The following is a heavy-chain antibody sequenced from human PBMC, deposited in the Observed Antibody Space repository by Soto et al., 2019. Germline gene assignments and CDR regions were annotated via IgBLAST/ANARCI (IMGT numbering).Heavy chain of an antibody. CDR2: INRSGST. Sequence: PSETLSLTCAVYGGSFSGYYWSWIRQPPGKGLEWIGEINRSGSTNYNPSLKSRVTISVDTSKNQFSLKLSSVTAADTAVYYCARAGRYLDYWGQGTLVTVSS. V-gene: IGHV4-34*01. CDR1: GGSFSGYY. CDR3: ARAGRYLDY. J-gene: IGHJ4*02.